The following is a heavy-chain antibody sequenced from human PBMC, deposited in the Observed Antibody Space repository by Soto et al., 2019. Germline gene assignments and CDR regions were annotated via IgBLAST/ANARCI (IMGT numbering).Heavy chain of an antibody. D-gene: IGHD2-15*01. CDR2: IIPILGIA. Sequence: QVQLVQSGAEVKKPGSSVKVSCKASGGTFSSYTISWVRQAPGQGLEWMGRIIPILGIANYAQKFQGRVXIXAXXSTSTAYMELSSLRSEDTAVYYCARDCSGGSCFDYWGQGTLVTVSS. CDR3: ARDCSGGSCFDY. J-gene: IGHJ4*02. V-gene: IGHV1-69*08. CDR1: GGTFSSYT.